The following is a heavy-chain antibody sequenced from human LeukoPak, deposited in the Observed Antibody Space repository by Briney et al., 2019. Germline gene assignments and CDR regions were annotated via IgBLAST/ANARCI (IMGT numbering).Heavy chain of an antibody. Sequence: PGGSLRLSCAASGFTFSSYGMHWVRQAPGKGLEWVAVIWYDGSNKYYADSVKGRFTISRDNSKNTLYLQMNSLRAEDTAVYYCARVRDCSSTSCPIRDYYGTDVWGQGTTVTVSS. CDR2: IWYDGSNK. CDR1: GFTFSSYG. V-gene: IGHV3-33*08. D-gene: IGHD2-2*01. J-gene: IGHJ6*02. CDR3: ARVRDCSSTSCPIRDYYGTDV.